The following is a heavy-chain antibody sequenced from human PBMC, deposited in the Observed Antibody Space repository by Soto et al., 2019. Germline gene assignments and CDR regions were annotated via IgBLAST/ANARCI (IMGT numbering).Heavy chain of an antibody. D-gene: IGHD3-3*01. Sequence: GGSLRLSCAASGFTFSSYEMNWVRQAPGKGLEWVSYISSSGSTIYYADSVKGRFTISRDNAKNSLYLQMNSLRAEDTAVYYCASLEWFDWFDPWGQGTLVTVSS. CDR2: ISSSGSTI. J-gene: IGHJ5*02. CDR1: GFTFSSYE. CDR3: ASLEWFDWFDP. V-gene: IGHV3-48*03.